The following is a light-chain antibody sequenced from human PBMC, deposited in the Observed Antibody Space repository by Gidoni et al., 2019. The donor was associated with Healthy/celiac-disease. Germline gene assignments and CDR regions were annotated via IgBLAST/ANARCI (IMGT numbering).Light chain of an antibody. V-gene: IGLV2-14*01. CDR1: SSYVGGYNY. CDR3: SSYTSSSTLSYV. CDR2: DVS. Sequence: QSALTQPAKVSGSPGQSITISCTGTSSYVGGYNYVSWYQQHPGKAPILMIYDVSNRPSGVSNRFSGSKSGNTASLTISGLQAEDEADYYCSSYTSSSTLSYVFGTGTKVTVL. J-gene: IGLJ1*01.